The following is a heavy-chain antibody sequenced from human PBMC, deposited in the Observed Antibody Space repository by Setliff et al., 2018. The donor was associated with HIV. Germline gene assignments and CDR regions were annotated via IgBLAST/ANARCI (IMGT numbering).Heavy chain of an antibody. D-gene: IGHD3-22*01. CDR2: INPSGGST. CDR1: GYIFTSHY. Sequence: VASVKVSCKASGYIFTSHYIHWVRQAPGQGLEWMGMINPSGGSTTYAHKFQGRVTMTRDTSTRTVYMELSRLRAEDTAVYYCTTEVRYYDSSGPDYWGQGTLVTVSS. CDR3: TTEVRYYDSSGPDY. J-gene: IGHJ4*02. V-gene: IGHV1-46*01.